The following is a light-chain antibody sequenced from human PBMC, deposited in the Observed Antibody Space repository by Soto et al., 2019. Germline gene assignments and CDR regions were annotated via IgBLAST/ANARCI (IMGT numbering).Light chain of an antibody. J-gene: IGKJ1*01. CDR3: LQYNNLSRT. CDR2: DAS. V-gene: IGKV3-15*01. CDR1: QSVSSD. Sequence: IVITKYPDSLSLAKGLEAAVVCRASQSVSSDLAWYHQKPGQPPRLLIYDASTRATVIPARFRGSGYGTEFTHSSYSLLSKECAVYHSLQYNNLSRTGGRGTKVDIK.